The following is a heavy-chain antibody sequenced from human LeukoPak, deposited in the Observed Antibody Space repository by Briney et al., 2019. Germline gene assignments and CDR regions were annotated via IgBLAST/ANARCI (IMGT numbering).Heavy chain of an antibody. CDR2: ISYDGSNK. CDR3: ARDPGRGYSGYDFFDY. D-gene: IGHD5-12*01. J-gene: IGHJ4*02. V-gene: IGHV3-30*04. Sequence: GGSLRLSCAASGFTFSSYAMHWVRQAPGKGLEWVAVISYDGSNKYYADSVKGRFTISRDNSKNTLYLQMNSLRAEDTAVYYCARDPGRGYSGYDFFDYWGQGTLVTVSS. CDR1: GFTFSSYA.